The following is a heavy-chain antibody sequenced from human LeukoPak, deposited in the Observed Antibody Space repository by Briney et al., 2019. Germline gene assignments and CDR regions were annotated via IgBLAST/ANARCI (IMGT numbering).Heavy chain of an antibody. CDR2: ISSSSSYI. V-gene: IGHV3-21*01. D-gene: IGHD4-17*01. Sequence: PGGSLRLSCEASGFTFSGYSMNWVRQAPGKGLEWVSSISSSSSYIYYADSVKGRFTISRDNAKNSLYLQMNSLRAEDTAVYYCARDPIYGDYRWFDPWGQGTLVTVSS. CDR1: GFTFSGYS. J-gene: IGHJ5*02. CDR3: ARDPIYGDYRWFDP.